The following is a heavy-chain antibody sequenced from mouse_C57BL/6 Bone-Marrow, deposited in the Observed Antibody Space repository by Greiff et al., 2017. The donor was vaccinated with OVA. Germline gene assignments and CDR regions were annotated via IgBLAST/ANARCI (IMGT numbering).Heavy chain of an antibody. Sequence: EVQLQQSGAELVRPGSSVKMSCKTSGYKFTSYGINWVKQRPGQGLEWIGYIYIGDGYTEYNEKFKGKATLTSDTSSSTAYMQLSSLTSEDSAIYFCAIGYYYGSSDWYFDVWGTGTTVTVSA. V-gene: IGHV1-58*01. CDR2: IYIGDGYT. CDR1: GYKFTSYG. D-gene: IGHD1-1*01. J-gene: IGHJ1*03. CDR3: AIGYYYGSSDWYFDV.